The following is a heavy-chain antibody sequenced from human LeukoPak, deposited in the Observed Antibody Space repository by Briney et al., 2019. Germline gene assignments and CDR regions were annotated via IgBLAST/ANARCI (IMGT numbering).Heavy chain of an antibody. Sequence: GGSLRLSCAASGFTFSSYAMSWVRQAPGRGLEWVSGISGSGVTTYSADSVKGRFTISRDSSKNTLYLQMNSLRAEDTAVYYCAKHSSGWYVSDYWGQGTLVTVSS. CDR2: ISGSGVTT. D-gene: IGHD6-19*01. CDR3: AKHSSGWYVSDY. J-gene: IGHJ4*02. CDR1: GFTFSSYA. V-gene: IGHV3-23*01.